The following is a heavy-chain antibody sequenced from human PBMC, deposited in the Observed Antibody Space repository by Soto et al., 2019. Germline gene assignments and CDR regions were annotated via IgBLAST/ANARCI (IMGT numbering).Heavy chain of an antibody. Sequence: ASVKVSCKASGYTFTNYCISWVRQAPGQGLEWMGWISAYNGNTKYAQKLQGRVTMTTDTSTSTAYMELSSLRSEDTAVYYCARDILFDYWGDGTLVTFSS. CDR1: GYTFTNYC. D-gene: IGHD2-15*01. CDR3: ARDILFDY. V-gene: IGHV1-18*01. CDR2: ISAYNGNT. J-gene: IGHJ4*01.